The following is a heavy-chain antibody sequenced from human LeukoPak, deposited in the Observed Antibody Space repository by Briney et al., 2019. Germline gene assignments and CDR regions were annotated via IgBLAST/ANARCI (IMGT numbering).Heavy chain of an antibody. D-gene: IGHD6-19*01. V-gene: IGHV3-23*01. CDR2: ISGSGGST. CDR3: AKPRENSSGVGRYFDY. CDR1: GFTFSSYA. Sequence: GGSLRLSCAVSGFTFSSYAMSWVRQAPGKGLEWVSAISGSGGSTYYADSVKGRFTISRDNSKNTLYLQMNSLRAEDTAVRYCAKPRENSSGVGRYFDYWGQRTPVTVSS. J-gene: IGHJ4*02.